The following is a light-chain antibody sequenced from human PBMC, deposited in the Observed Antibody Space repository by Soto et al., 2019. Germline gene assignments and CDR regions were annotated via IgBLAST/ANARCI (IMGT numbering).Light chain of an antibody. CDR3: QHYNSYPWT. CDR1: QSITSW. J-gene: IGKJ1*01. V-gene: IGKV1-5*03. CDR2: KAS. Sequence: DIQMTKSPSTLSAYEGDRVTITCRASQSITSWLAWYQQKPGKAPKLLIHKASSLESGVPSRFSGSGSGTEFTLTISSLQPDDFATYYCQHYNSYPWTFGQGTNVDI.